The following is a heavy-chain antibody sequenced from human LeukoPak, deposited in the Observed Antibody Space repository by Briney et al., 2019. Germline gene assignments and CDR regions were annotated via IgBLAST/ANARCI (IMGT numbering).Heavy chain of an antibody. V-gene: IGHV3-30*02. Sequence: VGSLRLSCAASGFTFSSYGMHWVRQAPGKGLEWVAFIRYDGSNKYYADSVKGRFTISRDNSKNTLYLQMNSLRAEDTAVYYCAKESIAAADIFDYWGQGTLVTVSS. CDR1: GFTFSSYG. D-gene: IGHD6-13*01. J-gene: IGHJ4*02. CDR2: IRYDGSNK. CDR3: AKESIAAADIFDY.